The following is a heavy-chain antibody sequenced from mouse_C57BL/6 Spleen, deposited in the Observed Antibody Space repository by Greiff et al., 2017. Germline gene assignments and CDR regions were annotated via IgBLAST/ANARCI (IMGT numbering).Heavy chain of an antibody. V-gene: IGHV5-9*01. J-gene: IGHJ2*01. CDR1: GFTFSSYT. Sequence: EVQVVESGGGLVKPGGSLKLSCAASGFTFSSYTMSWVRQTPEKRLEWVATISGGGGNTYYPDSVKGRFTISRDNAKNTLYLQMSSLRSEDTALYYCARDYYGSRLGYWGQGTTLTVSS. D-gene: IGHD1-1*01. CDR2: ISGGGGNT. CDR3: ARDYYGSRLGY.